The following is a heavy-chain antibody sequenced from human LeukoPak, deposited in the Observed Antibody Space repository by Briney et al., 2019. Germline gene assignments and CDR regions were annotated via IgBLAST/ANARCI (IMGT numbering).Heavy chain of an antibody. CDR3: AREAATTADAFDI. V-gene: IGHV3-11*04. CDR1: GFTFSDYY. Sequence: KPGGSLRLSCAASGFTFSDYYMSWIRQAPGKGLEWVSYISSSGSTIYYADSVKGRFTISRDNAKNSLYLQMNSLRAEDTAVYYCAREAATTADAFDIWGQGTMVTVSS. J-gene: IGHJ3*02. CDR2: ISSSGSTI. D-gene: IGHD5-12*01.